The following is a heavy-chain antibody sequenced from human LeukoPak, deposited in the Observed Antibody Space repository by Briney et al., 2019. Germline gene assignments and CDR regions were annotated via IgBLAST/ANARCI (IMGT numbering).Heavy chain of an antibody. D-gene: IGHD3-3*01. J-gene: IGHJ4*02. CDR3: ARGRYDFWSGYYYSPSLLFDY. CDR2: INHSGST. Sequence: SETLTLTCAVYGVSFSGYYWSWIRQPPGKGLEWIGEINHSGSTNYNPSFKSRGTIFLDPTKNQYSLQLTYVPAADTAVYYCARGRYDFWSGYYYSPSLLFDYWGQGTLVTVSS. V-gene: IGHV4-34*01. CDR1: GVSFSGYY.